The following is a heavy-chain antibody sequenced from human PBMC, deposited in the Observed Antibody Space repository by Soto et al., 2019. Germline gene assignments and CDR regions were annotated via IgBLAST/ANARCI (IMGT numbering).Heavy chain of an antibody. Sequence: EVQLLESGGGLVQPGGSLRLSCAASGFTFSSYAMSWVRQAPGKGLEWVSAISGSGGSTYYADSVKGRFTISRDNSKNTLYLQMTSLRADDTAVYYCAKGPAVAYYYYGMDVWGQGTTVTVSS. CDR3: AKGPAVAYYYYGMDV. CDR1: GFTFSSYA. CDR2: ISGSGGST. V-gene: IGHV3-23*01. J-gene: IGHJ6*02. D-gene: IGHD6-19*01.